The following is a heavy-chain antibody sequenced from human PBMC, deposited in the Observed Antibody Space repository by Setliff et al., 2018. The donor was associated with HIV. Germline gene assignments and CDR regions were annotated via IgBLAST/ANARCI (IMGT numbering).Heavy chain of an antibody. CDR1: GYTFTNFG. D-gene: IGHD3-22*01. CDR3: ARDRIPSKWLLESDY. CDR2: ISPYNGNT. V-gene: IGHV1-18*01. J-gene: IGHJ4*02. Sequence: ASVKVSCKASGYTFTNFGITWVRQAPGQGLEWMGWISPYNGNTTYAPELHGRVTMTTDTSTSTASLELRSLRSDDTAVYYCARDRIPSKWLLESDYWGQGTLVTSPQ.